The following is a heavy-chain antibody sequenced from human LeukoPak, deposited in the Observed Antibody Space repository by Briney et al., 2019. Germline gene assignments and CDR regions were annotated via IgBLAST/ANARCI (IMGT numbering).Heavy chain of an antibody. J-gene: IGHJ3*02. CDR1: GYSISSGYY. CDR2: IYHSGST. D-gene: IGHD3-10*01. Sequence: SETLSLTCTVSGYSISSGYYWGWIRQPPGKGLEWIGSIYHSGSTYCNPSLKSRVTISVDTSKNQFSLKLSSVTAADTAVYYCAIIRPGEGAFDIWGQGTMVTVSS. V-gene: IGHV4-38-2*02. CDR3: AIIRPGEGAFDI.